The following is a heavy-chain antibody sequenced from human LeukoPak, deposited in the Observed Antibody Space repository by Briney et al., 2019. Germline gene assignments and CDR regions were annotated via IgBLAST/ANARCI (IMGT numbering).Heavy chain of an antibody. Sequence: SETLSLTCTVSGGSISSYYWSWIRQPPGKGLEWIGYIYYSGSTNYNPSLKSRVTISVDTSKNQFSLKLSSVTAADTAVYYCAREETTLELLGAFDIWGQGTMVTVSS. CDR1: GGSISSYY. J-gene: IGHJ3*02. D-gene: IGHD4-17*01. CDR3: AREETTLELLGAFDI. V-gene: IGHV4-59*01. CDR2: IYYSGST.